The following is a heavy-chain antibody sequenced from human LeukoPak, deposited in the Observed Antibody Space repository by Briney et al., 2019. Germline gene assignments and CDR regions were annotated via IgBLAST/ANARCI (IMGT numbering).Heavy chain of an antibody. V-gene: IGHV1-2*02. CDR1: GYTFTGYY. CDR3: ATAPGVRGMSWFDP. J-gene: IGHJ5*02. D-gene: IGHD3-10*01. CDR2: INPNSGGT. Sequence: AASVKVSCKASGYTFTGYYMHWVRQAPGQGLEWMGWINPNSGGTNYAQKFQGRVSMTRDTSISTAYMELSRLRSDDAAVYYCATAPGVRGMSWFDPWGQGTLVTDSS.